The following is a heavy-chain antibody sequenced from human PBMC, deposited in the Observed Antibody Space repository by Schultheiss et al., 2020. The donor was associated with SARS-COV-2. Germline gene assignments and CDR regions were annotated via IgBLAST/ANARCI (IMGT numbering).Heavy chain of an antibody. Sequence: GGSLRLSCAASGFTVSSNYMSWVRQAPGKGLEWVAVIWYDGSNKYYADSVKGRFTISRDNSKNTLYLQMNSLRAEDTAVYYCAREDIVVVDGMDVWGQGTTVTVSS. D-gene: IGHD2-2*01. CDR3: AREDIVVVDGMDV. V-gene: IGHV3-33*08. CDR2: IWYDGSNK. J-gene: IGHJ6*02. CDR1: GFTVSSNY.